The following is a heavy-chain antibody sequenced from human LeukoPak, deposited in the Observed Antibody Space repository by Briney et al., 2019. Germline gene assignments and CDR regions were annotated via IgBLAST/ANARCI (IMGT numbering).Heavy chain of an antibody. V-gene: IGHV1-2*04. J-gene: IGHJ4*02. CDR2: INPNSGGT. CDR1: GYTFTDYY. D-gene: IGHD2-2*01. CDR3: ARANFLYCSSTSCLFDY. Sequence: ASVKVSCKASGYTFTDYYMHWVRLAPGQGLEWMGWINPNSGGTNYVQKFQGWVTVTRDTSINTAYMELSRLTSDDTAVYYCARANFLYCSSTSCLFDYWGQGTLVTVSS.